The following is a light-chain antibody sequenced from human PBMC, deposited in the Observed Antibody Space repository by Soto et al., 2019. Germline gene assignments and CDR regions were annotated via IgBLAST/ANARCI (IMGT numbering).Light chain of an antibody. CDR2: GAS. CDR3: QQHGSSPWT. CDR1: QSVSSSY. J-gene: IGKJ1*01. V-gene: IGKV3-20*01. Sequence: EIVLTQSPGTLSLSPGERATLSCRASQSVSSSYLAWYQQKPGQAPRLLIYGASSRATGIPDRFSGSGSGTDFTLTISRLEPEDFAMYYCQQHGSSPWTFGQGTKVEIK.